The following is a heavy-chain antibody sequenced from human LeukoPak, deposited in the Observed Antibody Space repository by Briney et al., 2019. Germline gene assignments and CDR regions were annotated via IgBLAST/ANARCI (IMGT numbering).Heavy chain of an antibody. CDR3: ARVCRPHSVEDTFDI. CDR1: GFTFSSYA. D-gene: IGHD2-21*01. V-gene: IGHV3-30-3*01. Sequence: GGSLRLSCAASGFTFSSYAMHWVRQAPGKGLEWVAIISYDGSNEYYADSVKGRFSISRDSSMNRLYLQMNSLRAEDTAVYYCARVCRPHSVEDTFDIWGQGTMVTVSS. J-gene: IGHJ3*02. CDR2: ISYDGSNE.